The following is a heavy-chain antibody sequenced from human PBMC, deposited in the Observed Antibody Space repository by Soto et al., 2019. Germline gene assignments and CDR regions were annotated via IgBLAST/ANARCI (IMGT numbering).Heavy chain of an antibody. J-gene: IGHJ6*02. CDR1: GFTFSSYS. Sequence: GGSLRLSCAASGFTFSSYSMNWVRQAPGKGLEWVSYISSSSSTIYYADSVKGRFTISRDNAKNSLYLQMNSLRDEDTAVSYCARVTSYSNYGGYYYGMDVWGQGATVTVSS. D-gene: IGHD4-4*01. CDR2: ISSSSSTI. CDR3: ARVTSYSNYGGYYYGMDV. V-gene: IGHV3-48*02.